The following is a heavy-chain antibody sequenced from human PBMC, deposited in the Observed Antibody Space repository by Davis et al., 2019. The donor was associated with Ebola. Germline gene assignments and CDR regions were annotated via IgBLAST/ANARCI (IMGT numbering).Heavy chain of an antibody. CDR2: ISGSGGST. D-gene: IGHD5-12*01. CDR1: GFTFSSYA. V-gene: IGHV3-23*01. J-gene: IGHJ4*02. Sequence: GESLKISCAASGFTFSSYAMSWVRQAPGKGLEWVSAISGSGGSTYYADSLKGRFTISRDNSKNTLYLQMNSLRAEDTAVYYCAREMGGYSYYFDYWGQGTLVTVSS. CDR3: AREMGGYSYYFDY.